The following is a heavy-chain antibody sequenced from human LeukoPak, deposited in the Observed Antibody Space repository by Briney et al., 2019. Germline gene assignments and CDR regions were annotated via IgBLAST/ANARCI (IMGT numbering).Heavy chain of an antibody. Sequence: GGSLRLSCAASGFTFSSYSMNWVRQAPGKGLEWVSSISSNSSYIYYADSVKGRFTISRDNAKNTLYLQMNSLRAEDTAVYYCAKDSTRYYGVLTVNLREKGALDYWGQGTLVTVSS. CDR3: AKDSTRYYGVLTVNLREKGALDY. CDR2: ISSNSSYI. V-gene: IGHV3-21*01. CDR1: GFTFSSYS. D-gene: IGHD3-9*01. J-gene: IGHJ4*02.